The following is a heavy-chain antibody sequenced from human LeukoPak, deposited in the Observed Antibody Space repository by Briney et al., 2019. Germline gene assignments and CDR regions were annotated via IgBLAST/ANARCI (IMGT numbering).Heavy chain of an antibody. Sequence: SEALSLTCTVSGDSVSGHYWSWIRQPAGKGLEGIGRIYTSGSTNYNPSLKSRVTMSVDTSKNQFSLKLSSVTAADTAVYYCARDNGLNYDFWSGLVWGKGTTVTVSS. D-gene: IGHD3-3*01. CDR1: GDSVSGHY. V-gene: IGHV4-4*07. J-gene: IGHJ6*04. CDR3: ARDNGLNYDFWSGLV. CDR2: IYTSGST.